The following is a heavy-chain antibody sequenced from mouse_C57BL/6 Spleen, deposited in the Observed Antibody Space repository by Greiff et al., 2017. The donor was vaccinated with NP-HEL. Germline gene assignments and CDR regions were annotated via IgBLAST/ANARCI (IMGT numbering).Heavy chain of an antibody. Sequence: QVQLQQPGAELVKPGASVKLSCKASGYTFTSFWMQWVKQRPGQGLEWIGEIDPSDSYTNYNQKFKGKATLTVDTSSSTAYMQLSSLTSEDSAVYYCARSGIITTVGYFDYWGQGTTLTVSS. V-gene: IGHV1-50*01. CDR1: GYTFTSFW. D-gene: IGHD1-1*01. CDR2: IDPSDSYT. CDR3: ARSGIITTVGYFDY. J-gene: IGHJ2*01.